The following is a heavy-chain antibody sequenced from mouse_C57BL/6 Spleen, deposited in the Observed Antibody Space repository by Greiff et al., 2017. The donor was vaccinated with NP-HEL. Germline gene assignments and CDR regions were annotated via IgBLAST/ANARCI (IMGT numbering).Heavy chain of an antibody. CDR2: IYPGDGDT. Sequence: QVQLQQSGPELVKPGASVKISCKASGYAFSSSWMNWVKQRPGKGLEWIGRIYPGDGDTNYNGKFKGKATLTAYKSSSTAYMQLSSLTSEDSAVYFCARSPGRAMDYWGQGTSVTVSS. J-gene: IGHJ4*01. CDR3: ARSPGRAMDY. CDR1: GYAFSSSW. V-gene: IGHV1-82*01.